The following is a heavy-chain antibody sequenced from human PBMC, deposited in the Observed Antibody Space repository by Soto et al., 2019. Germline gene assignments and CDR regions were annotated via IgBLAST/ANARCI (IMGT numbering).Heavy chain of an antibody. J-gene: IGHJ6*02. CDR3: ARGDWACGMDV. D-gene: IGHD2-21*01. CDR2: INHSGST. V-gene: IGHV4-34*01. CDR1: GGSFSGYY. Sequence: ETLSLTCAVYGGSFSGYYWSWIRQPPGKGLEWIGEINHSGSTNYNPSLKSRVTISVDTSKNQFSLKLSSVTAADTAVYYCARGDWACGMDVWGQGTTVTVSS.